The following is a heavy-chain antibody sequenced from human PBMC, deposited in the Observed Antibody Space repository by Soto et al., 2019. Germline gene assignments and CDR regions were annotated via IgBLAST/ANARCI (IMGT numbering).Heavy chain of an antibody. CDR2: ISPSGST. CDR1: GASISSSKC. V-gene: IGHV4-4*02. CDR3: ARIYRPDYYDSSGYSYFDD. J-gene: IGHJ4*02. D-gene: IGHD3-22*01. Sequence: SETLSLTCAVSGASISSSKCWSWVRQPPGKGLEWIGEISPSGSTNYNPSLRSRVTISVDKSKNHFSLKLSSVAAADTAVYYCARIYRPDYYDSSGYSYFDDWGQGTLVTVSS.